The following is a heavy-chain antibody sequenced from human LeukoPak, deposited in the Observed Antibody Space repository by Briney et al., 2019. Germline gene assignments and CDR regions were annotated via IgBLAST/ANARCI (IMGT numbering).Heavy chain of an antibody. V-gene: IGHV3-21*01. D-gene: IGHD4-11*01. J-gene: IGHJ3*02. Sequence: GGSLRLSCAASGFPFSSYSMNWVRQAPGKGLEWVSSIISSSSYIYYADSVKGRFTISRDNAKNSLYLQMKSLRAEDTAVYYCARGLQENLAWLQAFTAFDIWGQGTMVTVSS. CDR2: IISSSSYI. CDR1: GFPFSSYS. CDR3: ARGLQENLAWLQAFTAFDI.